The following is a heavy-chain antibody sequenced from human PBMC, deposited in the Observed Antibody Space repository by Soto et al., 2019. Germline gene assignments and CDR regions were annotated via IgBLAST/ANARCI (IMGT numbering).Heavy chain of an antibody. CDR3: ARHGGGTLDY. V-gene: IGHV5-51*01. J-gene: IGHJ4*02. Sequence: GESLKISCEGSGFSFSKYTVGWVRQIPGKGLEWMGIISPVDSDTRNSPSFQGQVTISAGKSISTAYLQWSSLKASDTAMYYCARHGGGTLDYWGQGTLVTVSS. CDR1: GFSFSKYT. CDR2: ISPVDSDT. D-gene: IGHD3-16*01.